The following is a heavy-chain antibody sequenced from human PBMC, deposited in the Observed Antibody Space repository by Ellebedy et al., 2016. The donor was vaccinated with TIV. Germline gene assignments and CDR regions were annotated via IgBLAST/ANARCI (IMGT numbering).Heavy chain of an antibody. CDR3: GRDYWGSIDY. V-gene: IGHV4-59*01. CDR1: GVSFTNYA. Sequence: SETLSLTXTVSGVSFTNYAWGWIRQPPGKRLEWIAYVSVNGSDNFNPSLKSRVTMSLDTSKKQFSLNLRSVSAADTAIYFCGRDYWGSIDYWGQGILVTVSS. D-gene: IGHD3-10*01. CDR2: VSVNGSD. J-gene: IGHJ4*02.